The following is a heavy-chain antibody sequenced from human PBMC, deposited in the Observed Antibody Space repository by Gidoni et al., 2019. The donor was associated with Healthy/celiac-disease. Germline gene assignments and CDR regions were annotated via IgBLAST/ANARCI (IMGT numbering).Heavy chain of an antibody. CDR2: ISSSSSTI. CDR1: GFTFSSYS. J-gene: IGHJ4*02. V-gene: IGHV3-48*02. D-gene: IGHD1-7*01. Sequence: EVQLVESGGGLVQPGGSLRLSCAASGFTFSSYSMNWGRQAPGKGLEWGSYISSSSSTIYYADSVKGRFTISRDNAKNSLYLQMNSLRDEDTAVYYCAREGIITGTTGFDYWGQGTLVTVSS. CDR3: AREGIITGTTGFDY.